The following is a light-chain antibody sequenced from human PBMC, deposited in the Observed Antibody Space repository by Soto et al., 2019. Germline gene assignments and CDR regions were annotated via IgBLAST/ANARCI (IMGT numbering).Light chain of an antibody. J-gene: IGLJ2*01. CDR2: DVS. CDR1: SSDVGGYND. V-gene: IGLV2-14*03. Sequence: QSALTQPASVSGSPGQSITISCTGTSSDVGGYNDVSWFQQHPGKAPTLTIYDVSNRPSGVSSRFSGSKSGNTAYLTISGLQAEDEYDYYCSSYTSISTVVFGGGTKLTVL. CDR3: SSYTSISTVV.